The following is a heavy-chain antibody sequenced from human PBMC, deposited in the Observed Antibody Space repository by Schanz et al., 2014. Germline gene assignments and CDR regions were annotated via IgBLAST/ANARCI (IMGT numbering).Heavy chain of an antibody. V-gene: IGHV1-46*03. D-gene: IGHD3-10*01. CDR3: ATNSPFRMVRGSNAFDA. CDR2: INPSGGST. CDR1: GGTFSSST. Sequence: QVQLVQSGAEVKKPGASVRVSCKASGGTFSSSTLTWVRQAPGQGLEWMGIINPSGGSTSYAQKFQGRVTMTEDTSTETAYMELSGLRSGDTAVYYCATNSPFRMVRGSNAFDAWGQGTMVTVSS. J-gene: IGHJ3*01.